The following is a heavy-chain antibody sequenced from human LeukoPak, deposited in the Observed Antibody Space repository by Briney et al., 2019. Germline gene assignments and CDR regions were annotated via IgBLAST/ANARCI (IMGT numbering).Heavy chain of an antibody. Sequence: SETLSLTCTVSGGSISSGDYYWSWIRQPPGKGLEWIGYIYYSGSTYYNPSLKSRVTISVDTSKSQFSLKLSSVTAADTAVYYCASGTGDYFDYWGQGTLVTVSS. CDR2: IYYSGST. J-gene: IGHJ4*02. D-gene: IGHD7-27*01. V-gene: IGHV4-30-4*01. CDR3: ASGTGDYFDY. CDR1: GGSISSGDYY.